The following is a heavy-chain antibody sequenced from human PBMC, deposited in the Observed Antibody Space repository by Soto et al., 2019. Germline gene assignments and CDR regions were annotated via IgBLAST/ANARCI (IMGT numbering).Heavy chain of an antibody. CDR1: GYTFTNYA. J-gene: IGHJ5*02. Sequence: GASVKVSCKASGYTFTNYAMHWVRQAPGQGLEWMGWISAYNGNTNYAQRLQDRVTMTTDTSTNTAYMELRSLRSDDTAMYYCARDGYPAYNWLDPWGQGTLVTVSS. D-gene: IGHD5-12*01. CDR2: ISAYNGNT. CDR3: ARDGYPAYNWLDP. V-gene: IGHV1-18*01.